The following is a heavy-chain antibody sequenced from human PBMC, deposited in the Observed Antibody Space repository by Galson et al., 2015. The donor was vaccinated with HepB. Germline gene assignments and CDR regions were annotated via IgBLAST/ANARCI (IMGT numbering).Heavy chain of an antibody. CDR3: ARADVEMATIPHFDY. CDR1: GYSISSGYY. Sequence: LSLTCAVSGYSISSGYYWGWIRQPPGKGLEWIGSIYHSGSTYYNPSLKSRVTISVDTSKNQFSLKLSTVTAADTAVYYCARADVEMATIPHFDYWGQGTLVTVSS. V-gene: IGHV4-38-2*01. J-gene: IGHJ4*02. CDR2: IYHSGST. D-gene: IGHD5-24*01.